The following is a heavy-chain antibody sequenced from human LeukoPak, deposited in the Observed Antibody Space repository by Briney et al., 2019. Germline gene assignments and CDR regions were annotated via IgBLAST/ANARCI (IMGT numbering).Heavy chain of an antibody. V-gene: IGHV3-23*01. D-gene: IGHD4-17*01. J-gene: IGHJ4*02. Sequence: GGSLRLSCAASGFIFSNHAMSWVRQAPGRGLEWVSAINGNGGLTYYVDSVKGRFTISRDNSKNTLYLQMNSLRADDTAVYYCARRGESANYGDYRFDFWGQGTLVTVSS. CDR2: INGNGGLT. CDR1: GFIFSNHA. CDR3: ARRGESANYGDYRFDF.